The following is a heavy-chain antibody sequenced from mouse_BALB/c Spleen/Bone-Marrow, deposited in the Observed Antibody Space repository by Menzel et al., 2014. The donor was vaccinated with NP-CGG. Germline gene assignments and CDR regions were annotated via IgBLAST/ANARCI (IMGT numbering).Heavy chain of an antibody. CDR2: IDPANGNI. V-gene: IGHV14-3*02. D-gene: IGHD1-1*01. CDR3: AMYYYGSSLFAY. Sequence: VQLQQSGAELVKPGASVKLSCTASGFNIXDTYMHWVKQRPEQGLEWIGRIDPANGNIKYDPKFQGKATITADTSSNTAYLQLSSLTSEDTAVYYCAMYYYGSSLFAYWGQGTLVTVSA. CDR1: GFNIXDTY. J-gene: IGHJ3*01.